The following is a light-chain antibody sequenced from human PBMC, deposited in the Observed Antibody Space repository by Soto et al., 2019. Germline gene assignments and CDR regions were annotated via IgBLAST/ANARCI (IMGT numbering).Light chain of an antibody. CDR1: SSNIGNNY. Sequence: QSVLTQPPSVSAAPGQKVTISCSGSSSNIGNNYVSWYQQLAGTAPKLLIYDNNERPSGIPDRFSGSKSGSSATLGITVLHTGVDADYSCGPWDSSPPSLVFGGGTKLTVL. J-gene: IGLJ2*01. CDR2: DNN. CDR3: GPWDSSPPSLV. V-gene: IGLV1-51*01.